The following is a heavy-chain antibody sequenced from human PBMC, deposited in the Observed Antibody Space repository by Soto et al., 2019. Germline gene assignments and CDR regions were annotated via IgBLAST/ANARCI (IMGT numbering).Heavy chain of an antibody. Sequence: GGSLRLSCAASGFTFSSYAMSWVRQAPGKGLEWVSAISGSGGSTYYADSVKGRFTISRDNSKNTLYLQMNSLRAEDTAVYYCAKDPAPPLKQWLNDPPDAFDIWGQGTMVTVSS. J-gene: IGHJ3*02. CDR1: GFTFSSYA. D-gene: IGHD6-19*01. V-gene: IGHV3-23*01. CDR2: ISGSGGST. CDR3: AKDPAPPLKQWLNDPPDAFDI.